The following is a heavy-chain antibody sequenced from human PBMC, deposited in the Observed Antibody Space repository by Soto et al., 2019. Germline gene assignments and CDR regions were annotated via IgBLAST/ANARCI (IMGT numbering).Heavy chain of an antibody. CDR2: ISSSSSTI. V-gene: IGHV3-48*01. Sequence: EVQLVESGGGLVQPGGSLRLSCAASGFTFSSYSMNWVRQAPGKGLEWVSYISSSSSTIYYADSVKGRFTISRDNAKXXXXXXXXXXXXXXXXXXXXXXXXXXXXXXXXXXXWGQGTLVTVSS. J-gene: IGHJ4*02. CDR3: XXXXXXXXXXXXXXX. CDR1: GFTFSSYS.